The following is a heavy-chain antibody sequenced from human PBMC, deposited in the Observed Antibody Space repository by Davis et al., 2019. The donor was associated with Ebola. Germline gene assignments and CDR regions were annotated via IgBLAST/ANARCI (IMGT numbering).Heavy chain of an antibody. CDR3: ARDGSGWYYFDY. V-gene: IGHV3-30*04. J-gene: IGHJ4*02. Sequence: GESLKISCAASGFTFSSYAMHWVRQAPGKGLEWVAVISYDGSNKYYADSVKGRFTISRDNAKNSLYLQMNSLRDEDTAVYYCARDGSGWYYFDYWGQGTLVTVSS. D-gene: IGHD6-19*01. CDR2: ISYDGSNK. CDR1: GFTFSSYA.